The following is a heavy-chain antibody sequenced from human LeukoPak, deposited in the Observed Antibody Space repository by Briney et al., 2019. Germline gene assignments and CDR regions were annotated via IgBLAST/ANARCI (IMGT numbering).Heavy chain of an antibody. J-gene: IGHJ3*02. V-gene: IGHV3-11*04. CDR3: ARDRRELRFAPMLAFDI. CDR2: ISSSGSTI. Sequence: GGSLRLSCVASGFTVNNNHMSWVRQAPGKGLEWVSYISSSGSTIYYADSVKGRFTISRDNAKNSLYLQMNSLRAEDTAVYYCARDRRELRFAPMLAFDIWGQGTMVTVSS. CDR1: GFTVNNNH. D-gene: IGHD3-3*01.